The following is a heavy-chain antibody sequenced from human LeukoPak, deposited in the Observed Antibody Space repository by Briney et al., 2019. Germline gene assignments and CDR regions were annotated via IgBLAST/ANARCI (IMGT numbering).Heavy chain of an antibody. Sequence: SETLSLTCAVYGGSFSGYYWSWIRQPPGKGLEWIGEINHSGSTNYNPSLKSRVTISVDTSKNQFSLKLSSVTAAGTAVYYCARKGVLLGYCSGGSCYSSWFDPWGQGTLVTVSS. J-gene: IGHJ5*02. CDR2: INHSGST. V-gene: IGHV4-34*01. CDR3: ARKGVLLGYCSGGSCYSSWFDP. CDR1: GGSFSGYY. D-gene: IGHD2-15*01.